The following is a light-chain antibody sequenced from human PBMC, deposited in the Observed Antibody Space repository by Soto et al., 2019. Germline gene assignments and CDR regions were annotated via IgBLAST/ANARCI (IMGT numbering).Light chain of an antibody. CDR2: GNR. CDR3: QAYDYSLTASV. Sequence: QSALTQPPSVSGAPGQRVTISCTGNNPNLGAGYDVHWYQQLPGAAPKLVIFGNRNRPSGVPERFSGSKSGTSASLAITGLQAEDEADYYCQAYDYSLTASVFGGGTKVTVL. J-gene: IGLJ3*02. V-gene: IGLV1-40*01. CDR1: NPNLGAGYD.